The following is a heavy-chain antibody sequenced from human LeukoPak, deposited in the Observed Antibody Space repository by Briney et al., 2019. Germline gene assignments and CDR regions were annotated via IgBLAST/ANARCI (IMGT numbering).Heavy chain of an antibody. CDR1: GGSISGYY. Sequence: SETLSLTCTASGGSISGYYWSWIRQPPGKGLEWIGYIYYSGSTNYNPSLKSRVTISVDTSKNQFSLKLSSVTAADTAVYYCARADSSSSYYYNGMDVWSQGTTVTVSS. V-gene: IGHV4-59*01. J-gene: IGHJ6*02. CDR2: IYYSGST. D-gene: IGHD6-6*01. CDR3: ARADSSSSYYYNGMDV.